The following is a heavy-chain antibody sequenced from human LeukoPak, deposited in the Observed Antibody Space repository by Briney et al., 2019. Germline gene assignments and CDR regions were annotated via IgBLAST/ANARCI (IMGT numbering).Heavy chain of an antibody. J-gene: IGHJ6*02. D-gene: IGHD3-10*01. V-gene: IGHV1-46*01. Sequence: GASVKVSCKASGYTFTNYYLHWVRQAPGQGLAWMGIINPRGGTTRYVEKFQGRVTMTRDTSASTVYMELSSLRSEDTAVYYCARGGYSESFYNPRSYGMDVWGQGTTVIVSS. CDR3: ARGGYSESFYNPRSYGMDV. CDR2: INPRGGTT. CDR1: GYTFTNYY.